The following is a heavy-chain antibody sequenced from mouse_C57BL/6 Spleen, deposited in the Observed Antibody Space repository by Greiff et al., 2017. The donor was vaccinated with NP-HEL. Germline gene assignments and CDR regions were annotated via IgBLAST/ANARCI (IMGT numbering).Heavy chain of an antibody. CDR2: IHPNSGST. J-gene: IGHJ4*01. CDR1: GYTFTSYW. D-gene: IGHD2-1*01. V-gene: IGHV1-64*01. Sequence: QVQLQQPGAELVKPGASVKLSCKASGYTFTSYWMHWVKQRPGQGLEWIGMIHPNSGSTNYNEKFKSKATLTVDKSSSTAYMQLSSLTSEDSAVYYCARRAIMDYYAMDYWGQGTSVTVSS. CDR3: ARRAIMDYYAMDY.